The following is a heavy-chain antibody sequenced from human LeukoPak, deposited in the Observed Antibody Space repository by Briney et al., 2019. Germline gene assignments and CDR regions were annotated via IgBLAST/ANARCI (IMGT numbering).Heavy chain of an antibody. D-gene: IGHD6-19*01. V-gene: IGHV3-9*01. J-gene: IGHJ4*02. CDR2: ISWNSGSI. CDR1: GFTFDDYA. Sequence: GGSLRLSCAASGFTFDDYAMHWVRQAPGKGLEWVSGISWNSGSIGYADSVKGRFTISRDNAKNSLYLQMNSLRAEDTALYYCAKDTGSYPSSGVDYWGQETLVTVSS. CDR3: AKDTGSYPSSGVDY.